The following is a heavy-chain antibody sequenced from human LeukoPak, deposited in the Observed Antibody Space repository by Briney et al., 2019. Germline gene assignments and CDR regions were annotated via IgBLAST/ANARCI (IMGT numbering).Heavy chain of an antibody. CDR1: GFTFSSYA. Sequence: GGSLRLSCAASGFTFSSYAMSWVRQAPGKGLEWVSAISGSGGSTYYADSVKGRFTISRDNSKNTLYLQMNSLRAEDTAVYYCAKDRIQLWFSYYFDYWGQGTLVAVSS. V-gene: IGHV3-23*01. CDR2: ISGSGGST. D-gene: IGHD5-18*01. CDR3: AKDRIQLWFSYYFDY. J-gene: IGHJ4*02.